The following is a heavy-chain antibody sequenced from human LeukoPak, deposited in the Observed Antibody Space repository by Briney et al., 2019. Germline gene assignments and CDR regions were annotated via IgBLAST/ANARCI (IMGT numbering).Heavy chain of an antibody. CDR1: GGSISSSSYY. D-gene: IGHD5-18*01. CDR2: IYHSGST. Sequence: SETLSLTCTVSGGSISSSSYYWGWIRQPPGKGLEWIGSIYHSGSTYYNPSLKSRVTISVDTSKNQFSLKLSSVTAADTAVYYCASGYSLFDPWGQGTLVTVSS. J-gene: IGHJ5*02. CDR3: ASGYSLFDP. V-gene: IGHV4-39*01.